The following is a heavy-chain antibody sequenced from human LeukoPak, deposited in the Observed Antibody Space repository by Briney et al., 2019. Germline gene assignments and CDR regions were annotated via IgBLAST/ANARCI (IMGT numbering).Heavy chain of an antibody. CDR3: ARDRYYYDSSGYYYGAFDI. CDR1: GFTFSNSW. D-gene: IGHD3-22*01. J-gene: IGHJ3*02. V-gene: IGHV3-74*01. CDR2: ISNDGSSS. Sequence: GGSLRLSCAASGFTFSNSWMHWVRQVPGKGLLWVSRISNDGSSSIYADSVKGRFTISRDNAKNSLYLQMNSLRAEDTALYYCARDRYYYDSSGYYYGAFDIWGQGTMVTVSS.